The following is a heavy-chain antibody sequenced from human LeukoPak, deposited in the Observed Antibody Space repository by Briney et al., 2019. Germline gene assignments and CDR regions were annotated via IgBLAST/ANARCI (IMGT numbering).Heavy chain of an antibody. Sequence: PGGSLRLSCAASGFTFDDYGMSWVRRAPGKGLEWVSGINWNGGSTGYADSVKGRFTISRDNSKNTLYLQMNSLRAEDTAVYYCAKLTTGYDILGYFDYWGQGTLVTVSS. CDR1: GFTFDDYG. CDR3: AKLTTGYDILGYFDY. CDR2: INWNGGST. V-gene: IGHV3-20*04. D-gene: IGHD3-9*01. J-gene: IGHJ4*02.